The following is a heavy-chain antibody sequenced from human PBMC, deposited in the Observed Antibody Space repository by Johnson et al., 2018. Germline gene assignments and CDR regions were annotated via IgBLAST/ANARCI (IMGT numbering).Heavy chain of an antibody. V-gene: IGHV3-30-3*01. J-gene: IGHJ3*02. CDR2: ISYDGSNK. CDR3: ARRSSSWVDAFDI. CDR1: GFTFSAFA. D-gene: IGHD6-13*01. Sequence: LVQSGGGVVQPGRSLRLSCAASGFTFSAFAMHWLRQAPGKGLEWVAVISYDGSNKYYAASVKGRFTISRDNSKNTLYLKMNSLRAEDTAVYYCARRSSSWVDAFDIWVEGTMVTVSS.